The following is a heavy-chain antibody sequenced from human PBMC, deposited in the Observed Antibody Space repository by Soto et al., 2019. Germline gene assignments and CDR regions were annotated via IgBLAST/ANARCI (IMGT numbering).Heavy chain of an antibody. CDR2: IIPIFGTA. V-gene: IGHV1-69*01. CDR1: GGTFSSYA. D-gene: IGHD2-15*01. J-gene: IGHJ2*01. Sequence: QVQLVQSGAEVKKPGSSVKVSCKASGGTFSSYAISWVRQAPGQGLEWMGGIIPIFGTANYAQKFQGRVTITADGSTRTDYMELSSLRPEDTAVYYCARGRFLQGGKVWNFDLWGRGTLVTVSS. CDR3: ARGRFLQGGKVWNFDL.